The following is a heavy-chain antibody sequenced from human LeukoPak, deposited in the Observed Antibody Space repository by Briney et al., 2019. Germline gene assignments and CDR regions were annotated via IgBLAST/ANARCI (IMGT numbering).Heavy chain of an antibody. CDR2: ISSSSSTI. J-gene: IGHJ4*02. D-gene: IGHD3-22*01. V-gene: IGHV3-48*01. CDR1: GFTFSSYS. Sequence: GGSLRLSCAASGFTFSSYSMNWVRQAPGKGLEWVSYISSSSSTIYYADSVKGRFTISRDNAKNSLYLQMNSLRAEDTAVYYCARDIAPQTYYYDSSGYYYRSTLAALTLDYWGQGTLVTVSS. CDR3: ARDIAPQTYYYDSSGYYYRSTLAALTLDY.